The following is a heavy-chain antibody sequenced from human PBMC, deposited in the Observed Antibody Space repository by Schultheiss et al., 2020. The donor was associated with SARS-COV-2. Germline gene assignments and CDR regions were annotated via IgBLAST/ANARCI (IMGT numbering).Heavy chain of an antibody. D-gene: IGHD3-3*01. Sequence: SETLSLTCTVSGGSISSYYWSWIRQPPGKGLEWIGYIYYSGSTNCNPSLKSRVTISVDKSKNQFSLKLSSVTAADTAVYYCARGSKGYDFWSGWPTLFDYWGQGTLVTVSS. CDR3: ARGSKGYDFWSGWPTLFDY. J-gene: IGHJ4*02. CDR1: GGSISSYY. CDR2: IYYSGST. V-gene: IGHV4-59*12.